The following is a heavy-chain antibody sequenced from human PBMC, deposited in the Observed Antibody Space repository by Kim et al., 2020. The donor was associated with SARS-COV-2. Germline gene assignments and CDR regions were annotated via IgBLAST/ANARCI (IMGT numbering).Heavy chain of an antibody. V-gene: IGHV4-34*01. D-gene: IGHD6-13*01. CDR3: ARGYRQQHRDY. J-gene: IGHJ4*02. CDR1: GGSFSGYY. CDR2: INHSGST. Sequence: SETLSLTCAVYGGSFSGYYWSWIRQPPGKGLEWIGEINHSGSTNYNPSLKSRVTISVDTSKNQFSLKLSSVTAADTAVYYCARGYRQQHRDYWGQGTLVTVSS.